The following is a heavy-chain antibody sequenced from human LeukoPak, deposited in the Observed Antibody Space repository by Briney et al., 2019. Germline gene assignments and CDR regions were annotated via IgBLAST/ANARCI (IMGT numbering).Heavy chain of an antibody. CDR1: GFTFSSYA. V-gene: IGHV3-23*01. Sequence: GGSLRLSCAASGFTFSSYAMSWVRQAPGTGLEWVSGISGGGDSTYCADSVKGRFTISRDKSRNTLYLQMNSLRAEDTAEYYCAKGSRSSGYYFDYWGQGTLVTVSS. CDR3: AKGSRSSGYYFDY. J-gene: IGHJ4*02. CDR2: ISGGGDST. D-gene: IGHD3-22*01.